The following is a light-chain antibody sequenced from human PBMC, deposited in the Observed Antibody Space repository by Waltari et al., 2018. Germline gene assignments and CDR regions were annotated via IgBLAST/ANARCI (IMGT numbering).Light chain of an antibody. CDR3: GTWDSSLSAAV. Sequence: QSVLPKPPSASAAPGQKVTISCSGGSANICNNHLSWYQQLPGTAPKLLIYDTNKPPLGIPDRFPGSKSGTSATLGITGLQTGDEADYYCGTWDSSLSAAVFGGGTQLTVL. CDR2: DTN. CDR1: SANICNNH. V-gene: IGLV1-51*01. J-gene: IGLJ7*01.